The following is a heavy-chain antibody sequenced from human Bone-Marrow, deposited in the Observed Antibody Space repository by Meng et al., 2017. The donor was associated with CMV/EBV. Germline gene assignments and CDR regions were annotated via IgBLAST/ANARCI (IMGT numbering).Heavy chain of an antibody. V-gene: IGHV1-8*03. Sequence: FTSYDINWVRQATGQGLEWMGWMNPNSGNTGYAQKFQGRVTITRNTSISTAYMELSSLRSEDTAVYYCARGSPDIVVVPAAIGFDYWGQGTLVTVSS. J-gene: IGHJ4*02. CDR2: MNPNSGNT. D-gene: IGHD2-2*02. CDR1: FTSYD. CDR3: ARGSPDIVVVPAAIGFDY.